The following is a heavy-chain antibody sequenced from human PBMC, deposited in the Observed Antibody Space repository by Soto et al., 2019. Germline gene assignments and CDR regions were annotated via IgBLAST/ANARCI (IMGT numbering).Heavy chain of an antibody. J-gene: IGHJ3*02. D-gene: IGHD6-19*01. CDR1: GGSFSGYY. Sequence: LSETLSLTCAVYGGSFSGYYWSWIRQPPGKGLEWIGEINHSGSTNYNPSLKSRVTISVDTSKNQFSLKLSSVTAADTAVYYCARLPYSSGWYSRDAYDISGQGT. CDR3: ARLPYSSGWYSRDAYDI. V-gene: IGHV4-34*01. CDR2: INHSGST.